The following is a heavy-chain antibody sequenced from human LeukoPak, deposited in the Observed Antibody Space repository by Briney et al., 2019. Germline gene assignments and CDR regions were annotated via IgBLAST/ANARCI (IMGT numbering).Heavy chain of an antibody. D-gene: IGHD2-15*01. CDR2: ISRSGSTK. J-gene: IGHJ6*03. CDR3: ARVLRYCSGGNCYSGGLGYMDV. V-gene: IGHV3-11*01. Sequence: GGSLRLSCAASGFTFSDYNMRWIRQAPGKGLEWVSSISRSGSTKYYADSVKGRFTISRDNAKSSLFLQMNSLRAEDTAVYYCARVLRYCSGGNCYSGGLGYMDVWGKGTTVTISS. CDR1: GFTFSDYN.